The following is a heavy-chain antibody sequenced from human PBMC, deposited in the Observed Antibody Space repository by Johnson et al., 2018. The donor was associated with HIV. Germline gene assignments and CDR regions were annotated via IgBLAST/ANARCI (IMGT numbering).Heavy chain of an antibody. V-gene: IGHV3-33*08. J-gene: IGHJ3*02. CDR1: GFTFSNAW. CDR2: IWYDGSNK. CDR3: ANLGDYGGNNGFDI. Sequence: QVQLVESGGGLIKPGGSLRLSCAASGFTFSNAWMTWVRQVPGKGLEWVAVIWYDGSNKYYADSVKGRFTISRDNSKNTIYLQMNSLRVEDTAVYYCANLGDYGGNNGFDIWGQGTMVTVSS. D-gene: IGHD4-23*01.